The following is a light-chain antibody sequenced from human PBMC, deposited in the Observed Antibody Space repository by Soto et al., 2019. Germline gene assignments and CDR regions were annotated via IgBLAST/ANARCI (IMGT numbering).Light chain of an antibody. CDR1: QSVLSSSNNKNS. V-gene: IGKV4-1*01. CDR2: WAS. CDR3: QQSYSTPRT. J-gene: IGKJ2*01. Sequence: DIVMTQSPDSLAVSLGERATINCKSSQSVLSSSNNKNSIAWYQQKPGQPPRLLIYWASTRESGVPDRFSGSGSGTDFTLTISSLQPEDFATYFCQQSYSTPRTFGQGTKVDIK.